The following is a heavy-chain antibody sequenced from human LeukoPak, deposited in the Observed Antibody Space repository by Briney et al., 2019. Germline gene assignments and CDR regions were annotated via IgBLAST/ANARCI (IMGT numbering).Heavy chain of an antibody. D-gene: IGHD3-16*01. Sequence: ASVKVSCKASGYTFTGNAMHWVRQAPGQRLEWXXWINAGNGNTKYSKKFQGRVTITRDTSATTVYMELSSLGSEDTAVYYCATEVWGSRRIDYWGQGTLVTVSS. CDR1: GYTFTGNA. CDR3: ATEVWGSRRIDY. J-gene: IGHJ4*01. CDR2: INAGNGNT. V-gene: IGHV1-3*01.